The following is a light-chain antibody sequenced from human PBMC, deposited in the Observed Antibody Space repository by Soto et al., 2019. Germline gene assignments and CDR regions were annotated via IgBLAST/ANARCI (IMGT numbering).Light chain of an antibody. J-gene: IGKJ2*01. V-gene: IGKV3-15*01. CDR1: QTVSSN. CDR2: GAF. CDR3: HQYNNWPYT. Sequence: EVVMTQSPATLSVSPGERVTLSCRARQTVSSNLAWYQQKPGQAPRLLIYGAFTRATGIPARFSGNRSGTDFTLTISGLQSEDFAVYYCHQYNNWPYTFGQGTRLEI.